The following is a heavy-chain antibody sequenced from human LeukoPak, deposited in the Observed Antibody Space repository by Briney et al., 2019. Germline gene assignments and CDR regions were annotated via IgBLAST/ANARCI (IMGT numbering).Heavy chain of an antibody. CDR3: ARGVGGVAGADF. Sequence: GGSLRLSCAASGFPFNNYPMIWVRQAPGKGLESVSYIAGAGDTMHYAGSVRGRFAISRDNGKNSLYLQMNALRAEDTAIYYCARGVGGVAGADFWGQGTLVTVSS. CDR2: IAGAGDTM. V-gene: IGHV3-48*01. J-gene: IGHJ4*02. CDR1: GFPFNNYP. D-gene: IGHD6-19*01.